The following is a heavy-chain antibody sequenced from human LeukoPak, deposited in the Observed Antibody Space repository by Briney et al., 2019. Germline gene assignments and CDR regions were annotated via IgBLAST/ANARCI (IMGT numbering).Heavy chain of an antibody. J-gene: IGHJ4*02. CDR2: IKQDGSEK. CDR3: ARGGYSSGLQVDY. Sequence: GGSLRLSCAASGFTFSSYSMNWVRQAPGKGLEWVANIKQDGSEKYYVDSVKGRFTISRDNAKNSLYLQMNSLRAEDTAVYYCARGGYSSGLQVDYWGQGTLVTVSS. D-gene: IGHD6-19*01. V-gene: IGHV3-7*01. CDR1: GFTFSSYS.